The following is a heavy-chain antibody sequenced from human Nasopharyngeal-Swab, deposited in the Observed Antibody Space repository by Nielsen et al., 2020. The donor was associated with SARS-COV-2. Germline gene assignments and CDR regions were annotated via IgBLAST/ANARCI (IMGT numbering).Heavy chain of an antibody. CDR2: INPNGDGT. V-gene: IGHV1-46*01. Sequence: WVRQAPGQGLEWMGIINPNGDGTMYAQKFQGRVTMTRDTSISTAYMELSRLRSDDTAAYYCARVRTKTKYYDILTGLGGYFDYWGQGTLVTVSS. J-gene: IGHJ4*02. CDR3: ARVRTKTKYYDILTGLGGYFDY. D-gene: IGHD3-9*01.